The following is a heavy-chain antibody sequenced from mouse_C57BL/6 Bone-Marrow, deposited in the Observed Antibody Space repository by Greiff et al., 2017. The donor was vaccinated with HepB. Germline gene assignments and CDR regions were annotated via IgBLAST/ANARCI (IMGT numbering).Heavy chain of an antibody. CDR3: SSPDDDDAMDY. V-gene: IGHV1-64*01. CDR1: GYTFTSYW. D-gene: IGHD2-4*01. CDR2: IHPNSGST. J-gene: IGHJ4*01. Sequence: QVQLQQPGAELVKPGASVKLSCKASGYTFTSYWMHWVKQRPGQGLEWIGMIHPNSGSTNYNEKFKSKATLTVDKSSSTAYMQLSSLTSEDSAVYYCSSPDDDDAMDYWGRGTSVTVTS.